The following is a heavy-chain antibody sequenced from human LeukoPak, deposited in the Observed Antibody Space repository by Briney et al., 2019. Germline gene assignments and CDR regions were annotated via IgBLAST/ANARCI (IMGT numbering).Heavy chain of an antibody. CDR3: AKGREAYSGSYTPFDP. CDR1: GFSFNSYA. CDR2: IRDSGTAT. D-gene: IGHD1-26*01. V-gene: IGHV3-23*01. Sequence: PGESLRLSCAASGFSFNSYAMSWVRQAPGKGLEWVSAIRDSGTATYYADSVKGRFTISRDNSKNTLYLQMNSLRAEDTAVYYCAKGREAYSGSYTPFDPWGQGTLVTVSS. J-gene: IGHJ5*02.